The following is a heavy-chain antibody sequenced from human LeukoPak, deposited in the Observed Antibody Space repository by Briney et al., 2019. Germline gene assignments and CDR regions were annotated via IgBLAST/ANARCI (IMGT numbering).Heavy chain of an antibody. CDR1: GYTFTSYG. D-gene: IGHD5-24*01. CDR2: ISAYSGDT. V-gene: IGHV1-18*01. CDR3: GRVGHGYSFEEYFHH. Sequence: ASVKVSCKASGYTFTSYGISWVRQAPGQGLEWMGWISAYSGDTNYAQKFQGRATMTTDTSTSTAYMELRSLSSDDTAVYYCGRVGHGYSFEEYFHHRGQGTLVTVSS. J-gene: IGHJ1*01.